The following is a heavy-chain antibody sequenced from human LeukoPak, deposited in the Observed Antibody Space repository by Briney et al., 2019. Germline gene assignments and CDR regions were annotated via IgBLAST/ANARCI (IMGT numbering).Heavy chain of an antibody. J-gene: IGHJ3*02. V-gene: IGHV1-69*01. CDR3: ARDKYYGSGSYQGSAFDI. Sequence: SVKVSCKASGGTFSSYAISWVRQAPGQGLEWMGGIIPIFGTANYAQKFQGRVTITADESTSTAYMELSSLRSEDTAVYYCARDKYYGSGSYQGSAFDIWGQGTMVTVSS. CDR2: IIPIFGTA. D-gene: IGHD3-10*01. CDR1: GGTFSSYA.